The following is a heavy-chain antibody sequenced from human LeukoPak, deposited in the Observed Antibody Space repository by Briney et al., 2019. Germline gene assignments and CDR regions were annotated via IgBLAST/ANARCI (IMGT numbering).Heavy chain of an antibody. D-gene: IGHD4-23*01. CDR3: ATLRWETYFDY. Sequence: GGSLRLSCAASGFTFSSHWMHWVRQAPGKGLVWVSRINLYGSTTTYADSVKGRFTISRDNTKNSLYLQMNSLRAEDTAVYYCATLRWETYFDYWGQGTLVTVSS. J-gene: IGHJ4*02. CDR2: INLYGSTT. CDR1: GFTFSSHW. V-gene: IGHV3-74*03.